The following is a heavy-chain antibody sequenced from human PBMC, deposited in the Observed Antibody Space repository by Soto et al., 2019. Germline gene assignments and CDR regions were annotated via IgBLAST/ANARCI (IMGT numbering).Heavy chain of an antibody. D-gene: IGHD5-12*01. CDR1: GGSISSSSYY. V-gene: IGHV4-39*01. CDR3: ASSGYDPNWFDP. J-gene: IGHJ5*02. CDR2: IYYSGST. Sequence: PSETLSLTCTVSGGSISSSSYYWGWIRQPPGKGLEWIGSIYYSGSTYYNPSLKSRVTISVDTSKNQFSLKLSSVTAADTAVYYCASSGYDPNWFDPWGQGTLVTVSS.